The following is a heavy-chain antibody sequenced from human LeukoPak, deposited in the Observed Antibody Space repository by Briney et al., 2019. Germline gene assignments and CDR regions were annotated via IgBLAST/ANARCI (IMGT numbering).Heavy chain of an antibody. D-gene: IGHD3-10*01. J-gene: IGHJ4*02. V-gene: IGHV3-9*01. CDR1: GFAFDDYT. CDR3: AREGPYYYGSGSPDY. Sequence: GRSLRLSCAASGFAFDDYTMHWVRQAPGKGLEWVSGISWNSGSIGYADSVKGRFTISRDNAKNSLYLQMNSLRAEDTAVYYCAREGPYYYGSGSPDYWGQGTLVTVSS. CDR2: ISWNSGSI.